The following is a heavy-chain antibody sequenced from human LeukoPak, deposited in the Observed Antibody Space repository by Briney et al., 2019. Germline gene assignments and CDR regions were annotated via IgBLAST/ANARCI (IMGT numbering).Heavy chain of an antibody. V-gene: IGHV3-30*15. D-gene: IGHD2-2*02. CDR2: ISYDGRKE. CDR1: GFTFSNYA. CDR3: TRQLHCTDRGCYTFDL. J-gene: IGHJ4*02. Sequence: GGSLRLSCAASGFTFSNYAMHWVRQAPGTGLEWVAVISYDGRKENYADSVKGRFTISRDTSKNTLYLQMSSLRVEDTAVYYCTRQLHCTDRGCYTFDLWGQGTLVTVSS.